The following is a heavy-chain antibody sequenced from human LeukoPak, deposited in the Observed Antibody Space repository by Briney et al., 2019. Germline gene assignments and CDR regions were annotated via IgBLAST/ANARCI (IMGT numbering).Heavy chain of an antibody. V-gene: IGHV3-21*01. CDR1: GFTYSSYS. J-gene: IGHJ4*02. D-gene: IGHD1-26*01. CDR3: ASEQSGNYYRPFDS. Sequence: GGSLRLSCATSGFTYSSYSMNWVRQAPRKALEWVSSISSSSLYIYYADSVRGRFTISRDNAKSSLYLQMNSLRAEDTAVYYCASEQSGNYYRPFDSWGQGTLVTVSS. CDR2: ISSSSLYI.